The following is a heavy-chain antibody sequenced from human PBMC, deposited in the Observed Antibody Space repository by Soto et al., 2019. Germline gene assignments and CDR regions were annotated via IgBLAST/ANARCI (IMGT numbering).Heavy chain of an antibody. J-gene: IGHJ6*03. Sequence: PSETLSLTCTVSGGSISSYYWSWIRQPPGKGLEWIGYIYYSGSTNYNPSLKSRVTISVDTSKNQFSLKLSSVTAADTAVYYCARVLRFLERSPDYYYYMDVWGKGTTVTVSS. CDR3: ARVLRFLERSPDYYYYMDV. CDR2: IYYSGST. D-gene: IGHD3-3*01. CDR1: GGSISSYY. V-gene: IGHV4-59*01.